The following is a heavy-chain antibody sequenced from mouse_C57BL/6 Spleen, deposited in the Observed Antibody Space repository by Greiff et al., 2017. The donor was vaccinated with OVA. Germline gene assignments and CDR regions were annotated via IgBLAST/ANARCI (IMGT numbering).Heavy chain of an antibody. V-gene: IGHV2-5*01. CDR1: GFSLTSYG. D-gene: IGHD6-1*01. CDR3: AKGLAGARAMDY. CDR2: IWRGGST. Sequence: VQLQESGPGLVQPSQSLSITCTVSGFSLTSYGVHWVRQSPGKGLEWLGVIWRGGSTDYNAAFMSRLSITKDNSKSQVFFKMNSLQADDTAIYYCAKGLAGARAMDYWGQGTSVTVSS. J-gene: IGHJ4*01.